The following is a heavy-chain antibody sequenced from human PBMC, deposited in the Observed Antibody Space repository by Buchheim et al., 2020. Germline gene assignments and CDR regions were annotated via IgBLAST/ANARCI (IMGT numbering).Heavy chain of an antibody. CDR2: INSDGSST. CDR3: AREEPFGVVHYYYYGMDV. V-gene: IGHV3-74*01. CDR1: GFTFSSYW. J-gene: IGHJ6*02. D-gene: IGHD3-3*01. Sequence: EVQLVESGGGLVQPGGSLRLSCAASGFTFSSYWMHWVRQAPGKGLVWVSRINSDGSSTSYADSVKGRFTIPRDNAKNPLYRQMNSLRAEDTAVYYCAREEPFGVVHYYYYGMDVWGQGTT.